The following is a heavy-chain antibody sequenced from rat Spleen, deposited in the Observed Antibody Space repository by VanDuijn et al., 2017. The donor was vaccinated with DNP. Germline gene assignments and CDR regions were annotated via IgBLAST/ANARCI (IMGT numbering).Heavy chain of an antibody. CDR1: EFTFSKYG. J-gene: IGHJ2*01. CDR3: TTGQLLDY. Sequence: EVQLVESGGGLVQPGRSLKLSCVASEFTFSKYGMAWVRLAPTKGLEWVAAITYDGSTTYYRDSVKGRFTISRDNVKSTLYLQMDSLRSEDTATYYCTTGQLLDYWGQGVMVTVSS. D-gene: IGHD1-10*01. CDR2: ITYDGSTT. V-gene: IGHV5-29*01.